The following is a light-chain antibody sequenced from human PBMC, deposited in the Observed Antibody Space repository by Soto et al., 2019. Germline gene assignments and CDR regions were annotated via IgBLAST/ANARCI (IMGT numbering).Light chain of an antibody. CDR3: QQRSNRGAIT. CDR2: DAS. V-gene: IGKV3-11*01. CDR1: QSVSSY. J-gene: IGKJ5*01. Sequence: ELVLTQSPATLSLSPGERATLSCRASQSVSSYLAWYQQKPGQAPRLLIYDASNRATGIPARFSGSGSGTDFTLTISSLEPEDFAVYYCQQRSNRGAITFGQGTRLEIK.